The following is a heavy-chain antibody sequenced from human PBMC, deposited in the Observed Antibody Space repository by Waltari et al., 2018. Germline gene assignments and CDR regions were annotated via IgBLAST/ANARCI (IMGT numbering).Heavy chain of an antibody. CDR1: GGSIRSSSYY. D-gene: IGHD3-16*01. V-gene: IGHV4-39*01. J-gene: IGHJ4*02. Sequence: QLQLQESGPGLVKPSETLSLTCTVSGGSIRSSSYYWGGIRQPPGRGLEWIGSIYYRGSTYYSPSLKSRVTISVDTSKNQFSLKLSSVTAADTAVYYCASLFYYDRPYWGQGTLVTVSS. CDR2: IYYRGST. CDR3: ASLFYYDRPY.